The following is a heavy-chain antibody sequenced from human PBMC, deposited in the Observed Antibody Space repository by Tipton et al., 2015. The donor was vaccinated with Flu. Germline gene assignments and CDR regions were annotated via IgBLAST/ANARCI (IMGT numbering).Heavy chain of an antibody. Sequence: TLSLTCSVFGGSLRNYYWSWVRQPPGKALEWIAFILHDGSATSYNPSLESRVTVSVDTSKNQFSLKLSSVTAADTAVYYCARHEGSPEDYWGQGTLVTVSS. CDR3: ARHEGSPEDY. CDR2: ILHDGSAT. CDR1: GGSLRNYY. V-gene: IGHV4-59*08. J-gene: IGHJ4*02. D-gene: IGHD1-26*01.